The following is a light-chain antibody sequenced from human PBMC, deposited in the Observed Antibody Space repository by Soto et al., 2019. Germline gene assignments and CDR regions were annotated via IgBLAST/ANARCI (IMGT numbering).Light chain of an antibody. CDR1: SSDVGGYNY. V-gene: IGLV2-14*01. J-gene: IGLJ1*01. CDR3: SSYTSSSTPFYD. CDR2: DVS. Sequence: QSALTQPASVSGSPVQSITISCTGTSSDVGGYNYVSWYQQHPGKAPKLMIYDVSNRPSGVSNRFSGSKSGNTASLTISGLQAEDEADYYCSSYTSSSTPFYDFGTGTKVTVL.